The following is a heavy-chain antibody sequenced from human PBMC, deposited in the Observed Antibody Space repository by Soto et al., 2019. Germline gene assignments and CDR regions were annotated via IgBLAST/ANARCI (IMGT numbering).Heavy chain of an antibody. V-gene: IGHV3-30-3*01. D-gene: IGHD1-1*01. CDR2: ISYDGSNK. Sequence: ESGGGVVQPGRSLRLSCAASGFTFSSYAMPCVRQAPGTGLEWVAVISYDGSNKYYADSVKGRFTISRDNSKNTLYLQMNSLRAEDTAVYYCARSGLERPPFDYWGQGTLVTVSS. J-gene: IGHJ4*02. CDR1: GFTFSSYA. CDR3: ARSGLERPPFDY.